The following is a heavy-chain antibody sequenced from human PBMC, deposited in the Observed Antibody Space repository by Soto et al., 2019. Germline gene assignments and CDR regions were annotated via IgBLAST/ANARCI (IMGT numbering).Heavy chain of an antibody. Sequence: SETLSLTCTVSGGSVSSGSYYWSWIQQPPGKGLEWIGYIYYSGSTNYNPSLKSRVTISVDTSKNQFSLKLSSVTAADTAVYYCARDLANWGSWYFDLWGRGTLVTVSS. CDR1: GGSVSSGSYY. V-gene: IGHV4-61*01. CDR3: ARDLANWGSWYFDL. D-gene: IGHD7-27*01. J-gene: IGHJ2*01. CDR2: IYYSGST.